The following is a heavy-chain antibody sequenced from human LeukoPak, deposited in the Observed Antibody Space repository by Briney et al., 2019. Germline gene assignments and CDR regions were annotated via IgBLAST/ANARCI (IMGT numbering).Heavy chain of an antibody. Sequence: SETLSLTCAVYGGSFSGYYWSWIRQPPGEGLEWIGEINHSGSTNYNPSLKSRVTISVDTSKNQFSLKLSSVTAADTAVYYCARRRSRDGYNYVRWYFDLWGHGTLVTVSS. J-gene: IGHJ2*01. D-gene: IGHD5-24*01. CDR3: ARRRSRDGYNYVRWYFDL. V-gene: IGHV4-34*01. CDR2: INHSGST. CDR1: GGSFSGYY.